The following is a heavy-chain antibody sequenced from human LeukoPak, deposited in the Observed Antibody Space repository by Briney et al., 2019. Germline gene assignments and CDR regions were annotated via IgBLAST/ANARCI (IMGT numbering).Heavy chain of an antibody. J-gene: IGHJ6*03. D-gene: IGHD5/OR15-5a*01. CDR2: IYTTGNT. Sequence: PSETLSLTCSLSGDSISSGVFYWSWIRRPAGKGLEWIGRIYTTGNTNYNPSLKSRVTMSIDTSENQFSLKPTSVTAADTAVYYCARGSFYRNSYYYYINVWGTGTTVTVSS. CDR1: GDSISSGVFY. V-gene: IGHV4-61*02. CDR3: ARGSFYRNSYYYYINV.